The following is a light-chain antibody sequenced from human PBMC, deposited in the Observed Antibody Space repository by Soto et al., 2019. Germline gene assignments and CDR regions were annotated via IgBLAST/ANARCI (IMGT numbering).Light chain of an antibody. J-gene: IGLJ2*01. V-gene: IGLV2-11*01. CDR1: SSDVGGYNY. CDR2: DVS. CDR3: CSYAGSYTFVV. Sequence: QSVLTQPRSVSGSPGQSVTISCTGTSSDVGGYNYVSWYQQHPGKAPKLMIYDVSKRPSGVPDRFSGSKSGNTVSLTISGLQAEDEADYYCCSYAGSYTFVVFGGGTKVTVL.